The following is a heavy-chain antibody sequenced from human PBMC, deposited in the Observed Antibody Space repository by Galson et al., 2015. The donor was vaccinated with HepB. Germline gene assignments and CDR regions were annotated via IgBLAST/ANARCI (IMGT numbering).Heavy chain of an antibody. J-gene: IGHJ6*02. D-gene: IGHD3-10*01. CDR1: GFTFSNYH. CDR3: VRDRGGSGSYLSKFYDMDV. CDR2: ISSDYRPI. Sequence: SLRLSCAGSGFTFSNYHMNWVRQAPGKGLEWVSYISSDYRPIYYADSVKGRFTISRDNAKNSLWLQMNSLRDEDTATYYCVRDRGGSGSYLSKFYDMDVWGQGTTVTVSS. V-gene: IGHV3-48*03.